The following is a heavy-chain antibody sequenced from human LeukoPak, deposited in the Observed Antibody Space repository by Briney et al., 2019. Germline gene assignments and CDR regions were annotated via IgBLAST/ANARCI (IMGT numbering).Heavy chain of an antibody. CDR1: GGSISSSSYY. D-gene: IGHD4-17*01. Sequence: SETLSLTCTVSGGSISSSSYYWGWIRQPPGKGLERIGSIYYSGSTYYNPSLKSRVTISVDTSKNQFSLKLSSVTAADTAVYYCASGAMTTVTTVDYWGQGTLVTVSS. J-gene: IGHJ4*02. CDR2: IYYSGST. CDR3: ASGAMTTVTTVDY. V-gene: IGHV4-39*01.